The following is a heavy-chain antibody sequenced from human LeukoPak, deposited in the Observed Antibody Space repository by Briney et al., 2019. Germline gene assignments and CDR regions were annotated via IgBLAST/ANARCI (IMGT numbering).Heavy chain of an antibody. Sequence: SSETLSLTCSVSDGSINTYFWSWIRQPAGKGLEWIGRIDSSGTTSLNPSLKSRVTISQDKSKEQFSLKLSSVTAADTAVYYCATGGYSAWCDYWGHGTQVIVSS. D-gene: IGHD6-19*01. CDR2: IDSSGTT. CDR3: ATGGYSAWCDY. V-gene: IGHV4-4*07. CDR1: DGSINTYF. J-gene: IGHJ4*01.